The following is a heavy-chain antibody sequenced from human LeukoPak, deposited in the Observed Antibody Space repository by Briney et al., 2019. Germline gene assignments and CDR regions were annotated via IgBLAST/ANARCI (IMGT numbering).Heavy chain of an antibody. CDR3: ARDPSIAAPDY. CDR1: GYTFTSYY. CDR2: INPSGGST. Sequence: ASVKVSCKASGYTFTSYYMHWVRQAPGQGLKWMGIINPSGGSTSYAQKFQGRVTMTRDMSTSTVYMELSSLRSEDTAVYYCARDPSIAAPDYWGQGTLVTVSS. V-gene: IGHV1-46*01. D-gene: IGHD6-6*01. J-gene: IGHJ4*02.